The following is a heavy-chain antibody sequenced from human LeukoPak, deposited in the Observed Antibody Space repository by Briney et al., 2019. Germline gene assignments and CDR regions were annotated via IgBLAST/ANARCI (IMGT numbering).Heavy chain of an antibody. Sequence: SETLSLTCTVSGGSITNNNYYWDWIRQPPGKGLEWIGDLYYSGSTHYNPSLKSRVTISVDTSKNQFSLKLNSVTAADTAVYYCATHDSAVMVTSAFDFWGQGILVTVSS. CDR3: ATHDSAVMVTSAFDF. CDR1: GGSITNNNYY. V-gene: IGHV4-39*01. D-gene: IGHD3-22*01. J-gene: IGHJ5*01. CDR2: LYYSGST.